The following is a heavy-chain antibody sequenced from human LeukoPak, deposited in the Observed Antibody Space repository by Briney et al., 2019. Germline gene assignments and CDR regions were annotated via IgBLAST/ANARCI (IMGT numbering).Heavy chain of an antibody. CDR2: MYYSGST. CDR1: GGSISSGDYY. Sequence: SETLSLTCTVSGGSISSGDYYWSWIRQPPGKGVEWIAYMYYSGSTYYNPSLKSRVTMSADTSKNQLSLKLSSVTAADTAVCYCARPYYYDSRIDPWGQGILVTVSS. D-gene: IGHD3-22*01. CDR3: ARPYYYDSRIDP. J-gene: IGHJ5*02. V-gene: IGHV4-30-4*01.